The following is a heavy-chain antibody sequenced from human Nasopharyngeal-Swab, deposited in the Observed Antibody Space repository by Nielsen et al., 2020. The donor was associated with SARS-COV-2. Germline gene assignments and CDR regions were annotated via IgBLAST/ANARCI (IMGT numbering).Heavy chain of an antibody. V-gene: IGHV3-21*01. CDR1: GFTFSSYS. CDR3: ASYVAGTPTYYYYYMDV. D-gene: IGHD1/OR15-1a*01. J-gene: IGHJ6*03. CDR2: ISSSSSYI. Sequence: GESLKISGAASGFTFSSYSMNWVRQAPGKGLEWVSSISSSSSYIYYADSVKGRFTISRDNAKNSLYLQMNSLRAEDTAVYYCASYVAGTPTYYYYYMDVWGKGTTVTVSS.